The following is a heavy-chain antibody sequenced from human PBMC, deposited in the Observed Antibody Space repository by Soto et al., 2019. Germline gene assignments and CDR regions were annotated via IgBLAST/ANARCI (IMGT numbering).Heavy chain of an antibody. Sequence: KPGGSLRLSCAASGFTLSNAWMSWVRQAPGKGLEWVGRIKSKTDGGTTDYAAPVKGRFTISRDDSKNTLYLQMNSLKTEDTAVYYCTTSQRYFDWLLEAMDYYGMDVWGQGTTVTVSS. J-gene: IGHJ6*02. CDR3: TTSQRYFDWLLEAMDYYGMDV. D-gene: IGHD3-9*01. V-gene: IGHV3-15*01. CDR1: GFTLSNAW. CDR2: IKSKTDGGTT.